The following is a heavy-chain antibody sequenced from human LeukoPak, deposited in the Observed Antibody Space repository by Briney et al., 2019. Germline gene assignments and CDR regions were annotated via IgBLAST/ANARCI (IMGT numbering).Heavy chain of an antibody. Sequence: ASVKVSCKASRYTFTSYDINWVRHATGQGLEWMGWINPNRGNTGYAQKFQGRVTITRNTSIGTAYMELSSLRSEDTAVYYCARGMYSSSSFLENYYYYYMDVWGKGTTVTVSS. D-gene: IGHD6-6*01. V-gene: IGHV1-8*03. CDR3: ARGMYSSSSFLENYYYYYMDV. CDR2: INPNRGNT. CDR1: RYTFTSYD. J-gene: IGHJ6*03.